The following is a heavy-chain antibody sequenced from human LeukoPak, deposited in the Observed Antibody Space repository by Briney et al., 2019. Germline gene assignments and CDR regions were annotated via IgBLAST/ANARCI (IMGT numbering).Heavy chain of an antibody. CDR2: ISSSGNTI. J-gene: IGHJ5*01. CDR3: AREGRVAASGFDC. V-gene: IGHV3-48*03. D-gene: IGHD6-13*01. CDR1: GFTFSTFE. Sequence: GGSLRLSCAASGFTFSTFEMYWVRQAPGKGLAWVSYISSSGNTIYYADSVKGRFTISRDNAKNSLYLQMTNLRAEDTAVYYCAREGRVAASGFDCWGQGTLVTVSS.